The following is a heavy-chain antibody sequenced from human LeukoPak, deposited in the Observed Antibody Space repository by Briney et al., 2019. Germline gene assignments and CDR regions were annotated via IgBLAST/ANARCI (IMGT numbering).Heavy chain of an antibody. V-gene: IGHV3-15*01. D-gene: IGHD3-16*01. CDR2: IKSKTDGGTT. CDR3: AREIASWGGKPYYFDY. CDR1: GFTFSNAW. J-gene: IGHJ4*02. Sequence: GGSLRLSCAASGFTFSNAWMSWVRQAPGKGLEWVGRIKSKTDGGTTDYAAPVKGRFTISRDDSKNTLFLQMNSLRAEDTAVYYCAREIASWGGKPYYFDYWGQGTLVTVSS.